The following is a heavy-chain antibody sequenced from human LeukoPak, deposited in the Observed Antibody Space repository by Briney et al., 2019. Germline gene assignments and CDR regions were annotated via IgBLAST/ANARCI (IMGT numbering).Heavy chain of an antibody. CDR1: GFTFTTYW. V-gene: IGHV3-7*01. CDR3: AELGITMIGGV. Sequence: GGSLRLSCAASGFTFTTYWMSWVRQAPGKGLEWVANINQDGSEKYFVDSVKGRFTISRDNAKNSLYLQMNSLRAEDTAVYYCAELGITMIGGVWGKGTTVTISS. J-gene: IGHJ6*04. CDR2: INQDGSEK. D-gene: IGHD3-10*02.